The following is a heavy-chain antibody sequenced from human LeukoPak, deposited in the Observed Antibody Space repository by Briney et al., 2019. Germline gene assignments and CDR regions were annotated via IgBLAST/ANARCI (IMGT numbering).Heavy chain of an antibody. Sequence: PSETLSLACTVSGGSISSYYWSWIRQPPGKGLEWIGYIYYSGSTNYNPSLKSRVTISVDTSKNQFSLKLSSVTAADTAVYYCARASSPKIYGMGVWGQGTTVTVSS. V-gene: IGHV4-59*01. CDR1: GGSISSYY. CDR2: IYYSGST. J-gene: IGHJ6*02. CDR3: ARASSPKIYGMGV.